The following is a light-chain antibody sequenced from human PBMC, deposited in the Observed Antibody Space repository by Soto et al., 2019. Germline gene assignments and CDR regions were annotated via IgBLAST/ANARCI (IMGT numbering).Light chain of an antibody. CDR3: QQYVSRPPMYT. Sequence: EIVLTQSPGTLSLSPGERATLSCRASQSVTSSYLAWYQQKPGQAPRLLIYGASSRATGIPDRFSGSGSGTDFTLTISRLEPEDFAVYYCQQYVSRPPMYTFGQGTKLEIK. V-gene: IGKV3-20*01. CDR1: QSVTSSY. J-gene: IGKJ2*01. CDR2: GAS.